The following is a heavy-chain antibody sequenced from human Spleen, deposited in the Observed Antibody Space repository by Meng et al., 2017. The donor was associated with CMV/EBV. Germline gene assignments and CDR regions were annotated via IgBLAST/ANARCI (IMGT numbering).Heavy chain of an antibody. CDR1: GFTFSSYA. V-gene: IGHV3-23*01. J-gene: IGHJ4*02. CDR3: ARAHPGSGKGLDL. D-gene: IGHD3-10*01. Sequence: SCAASGFTFSSYAMSWVRQAPGKGLEWVSAISGSGGSTYYADFVKGRFTISRDNSKNTLYLQMNSLRPEDTAVYYCARAHPGSGKGLDLWGQGTLVPSPQ. CDR2: ISGSGGST.